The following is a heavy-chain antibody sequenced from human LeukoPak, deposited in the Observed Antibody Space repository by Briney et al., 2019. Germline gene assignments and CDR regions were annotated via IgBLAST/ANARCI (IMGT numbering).Heavy chain of an antibody. CDR2: IYYSGST. CDR3: ARGVVTPGKAFDI. D-gene: IGHD4-23*01. J-gene: IGHJ3*02. V-gene: IGHV4-30-4*01. CDR1: GGSVSSGDYY. Sequence: SETLSLTCTVSGGSVSSGDYYWSWIRQPPGKGLEWIGYIYYSGSTYYNPPLRSRVSISADTSKNQFFLRLNSVTAADTAVYYCARGVVTPGKAFDIWGQGTMVTVSS.